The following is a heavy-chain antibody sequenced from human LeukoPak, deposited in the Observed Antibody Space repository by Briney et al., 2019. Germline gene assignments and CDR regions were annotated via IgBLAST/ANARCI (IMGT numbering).Heavy chain of an antibody. CDR2: ISAYNGNT. CDR1: GYTFTSYG. J-gene: IGHJ3*02. D-gene: IGHD3-22*01. Sequence: ASVKVSCKASGYTFTSYGISWVRQAPGQGLEWMGWISAYNGNTNYAQKLQGRVTMTTDTSTSTAYMELRSLRSDDTAVYYCARVEGIVVVIRPEDAFDIWGQGTMVTVSS. V-gene: IGHV1-18*01. CDR3: ARVEGIVVVIRPEDAFDI.